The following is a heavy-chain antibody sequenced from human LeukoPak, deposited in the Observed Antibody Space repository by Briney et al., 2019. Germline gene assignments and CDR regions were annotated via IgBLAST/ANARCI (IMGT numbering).Heavy chain of an antibody. CDR1: GYTFTSYD. CDR3: ARGGSLRRTVTTLGY. J-gene: IGHJ4*02. D-gene: IGHD4-17*01. V-gene: IGHV1-8*01. Sequence: ASVKVSCKASGYTFTSYDINWVRQATGQGLEWMGWMNPNSGNTGSAQKFPGRVTMTRNTSISTAYMELSSLRSEDTAVYYCARGGSLRRTVTTLGYWGQGTLVTVSS. CDR2: MNPNSGNT.